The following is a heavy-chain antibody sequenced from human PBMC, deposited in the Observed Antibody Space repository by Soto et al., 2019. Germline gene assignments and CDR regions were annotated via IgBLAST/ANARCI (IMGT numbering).Heavy chain of an antibody. J-gene: IGHJ4*02. Sequence: SEYLSLTCTASGGCISSSRYYWGLIRQPPVKGLEWIGSIYYSGSTYYNPCIKSRVTISVDTSKKQFSLKLSSVTAADTAVYYCARHGVGSYNTGFDYWGQGALATVYS. V-gene: IGHV4-39*01. CDR3: ARHGVGSYNTGFDY. CDR2: IYYSGST. D-gene: IGHD3-10*01. CDR1: GGCISSSRYY.